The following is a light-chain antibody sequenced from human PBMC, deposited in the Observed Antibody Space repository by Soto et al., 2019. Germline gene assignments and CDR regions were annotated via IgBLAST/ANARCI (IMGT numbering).Light chain of an antibody. J-gene: IGKJ5*01. CDR2: GAS. V-gene: IGKV3-15*01. CDR1: QSVSSN. Sequence: EIVMTQSPATLSVSPGERATLSCRASQSVSSNLAWYQQKPGQAPRLLIYGASTRATGIPARFSGSGSGTEFTLTISSLEPADFAVYYCQQRSYWPITFGQGTRLEIK. CDR3: QQRSYWPIT.